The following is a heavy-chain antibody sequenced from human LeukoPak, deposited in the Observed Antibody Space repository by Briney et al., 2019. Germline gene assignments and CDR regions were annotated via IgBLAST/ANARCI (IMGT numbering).Heavy chain of an antibody. CDR2: INWSGGST. J-gene: IGHJ4*02. CDR3: ARAPITSPFYFDY. V-gene: IGHV3-20*04. D-gene: IGHD2-2*01. Sequence: GGSLRLSCTASGFAFDEHGMSWVRQVPGKGLEWVSGINWSGGSTGYADPLRGRFTISSDNAKNSLYLQMDSLRAEDTALYYCARAPITSPFYFDYWGQGTLVTVSS. CDR1: GFAFDEHG.